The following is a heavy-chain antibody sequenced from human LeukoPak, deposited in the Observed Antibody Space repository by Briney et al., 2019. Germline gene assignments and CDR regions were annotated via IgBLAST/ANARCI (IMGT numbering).Heavy chain of an antibody. Sequence: PGGSLRLSCTASEGSISHEAMSCGRQAPGKGLEWVSADTSSNTSTYYARSVRRRLTISQDNSMKTLYLQMTRMRADDTAVYCCSKAPLGACAGAVCYYLDVWGKGTTVIVSS. D-gene: IGHD2-8*02. J-gene: IGHJ6*03. CDR3: SKAPLGACAGAVCYYLDV. CDR1: EGSISHEA. CDR2: DTSSNTST. V-gene: IGHV3-23*01.